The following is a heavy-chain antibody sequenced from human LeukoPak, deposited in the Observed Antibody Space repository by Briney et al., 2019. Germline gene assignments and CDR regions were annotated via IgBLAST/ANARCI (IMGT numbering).Heavy chain of an antibody. CDR2: MKQDGREK. Sequence: GGSLRLSCVASGFIFSNYWMSWVRQVPGKGLEWVANMKQDGREKYLVDSVKGRFTISRDNAKNSLYLQMNSLRAEDTAVYYCARGYGSGSYLSYWGQGTLVTVSS. CDR1: GFIFSNYW. D-gene: IGHD3-10*01. CDR3: ARGYGSGSYLSY. V-gene: IGHV3-7*01. J-gene: IGHJ4*02.